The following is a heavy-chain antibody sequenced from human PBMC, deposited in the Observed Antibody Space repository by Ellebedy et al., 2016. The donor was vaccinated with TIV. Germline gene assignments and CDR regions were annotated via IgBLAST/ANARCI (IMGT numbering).Heavy chain of an antibody. CDR3: ARGRSHGFDI. J-gene: IGHJ3*02. CDR1: GFTFSNYW. V-gene: IGHV3-7*01. CDR2: IKQDGSEK. Sequence: GESLKISXAASGFTFSNYWMTWVRQAPGKGLEWVANIKQDGSEKSYVDSVKGRFTLSRDNAKNSLYLQMNSLRAEDTAVYYCARGRSHGFDIWGQGTMVTVSS.